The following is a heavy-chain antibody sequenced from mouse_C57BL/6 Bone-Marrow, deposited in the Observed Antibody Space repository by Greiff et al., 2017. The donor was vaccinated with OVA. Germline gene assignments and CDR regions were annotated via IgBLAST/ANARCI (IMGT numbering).Heavy chain of an antibody. D-gene: IGHD1-1*01. J-gene: IGHJ3*01. CDR1: GYTFTSYW. CDR3: ARHGSTCFAY. V-gene: IGHV1-61*01. Sequence: QVQLQQPGAELVRPGSSVKLSCKASGYTFTSYWMDWVKQRPGQGLEWIGNIYPSDSETHYNQKFKDKATLTVDKSSSTAYMQLSSLTSEDSAVYYCARHGSTCFAYWGQGTLVTVSA. CDR2: IYPSDSET.